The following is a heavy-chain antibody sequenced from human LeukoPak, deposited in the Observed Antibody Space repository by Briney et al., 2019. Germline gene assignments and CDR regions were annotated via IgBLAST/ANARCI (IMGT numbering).Heavy chain of an antibody. CDR3: ARGGGRQPGSRFGELFRPLVQRSRNGIWFDP. CDR1: GYTFTSYD. Sequence: GASVKVSCKASGYTFTSYDINWVRQATGQGLEWMGWMNPNSGNTGYAQKFQGRVTMTRNTSISTAYMELSSLRSEDTAVYYCARGGGRQPGSRFGELFRPLVQRSRNGIWFDPWGQGTLVTVSS. CDR2: MNPNSGNT. D-gene: IGHD3-10*01. V-gene: IGHV1-8*01. J-gene: IGHJ5*02.